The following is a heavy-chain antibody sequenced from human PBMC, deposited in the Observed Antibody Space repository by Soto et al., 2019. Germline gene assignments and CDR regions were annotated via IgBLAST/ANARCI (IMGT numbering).Heavy chain of an antibody. V-gene: IGHV1-69*13. CDR3: ARIDTTYYGMDV. J-gene: IGHJ6*02. CDR1: GGTFSSYA. CDR2: IIPIFGTA. Sequence: SVKVSCKASGGTFSSYAISWVRQAPGQGLEWMGGIIPIFGTANYAQKFQGRVTITADESTSTAYMELSSLRSEDTAVYYCARIDTTYYGMDVWGQGTTVTVSS.